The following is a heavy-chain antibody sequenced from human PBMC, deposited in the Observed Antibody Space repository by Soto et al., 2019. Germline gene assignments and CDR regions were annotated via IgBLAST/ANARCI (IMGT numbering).Heavy chain of an antibody. Sequence: QVLLVQSGAEVKKPGASVQVSCKASGYTFTDYYIHWVRQAPGQGLEWMGWIDGDSGDTKYAQNFQDWVTMTRDTSINTAYMELSRLTSDDTAVYYCARTPNNGRAGVYGMDVWGQGTTVIVSS. CDR3: ARTPNNGRAGVYGMDV. CDR2: IDGDSGDT. V-gene: IGHV1-2*04. J-gene: IGHJ6*02. CDR1: GYTFTDYY. D-gene: IGHD1-26*01.